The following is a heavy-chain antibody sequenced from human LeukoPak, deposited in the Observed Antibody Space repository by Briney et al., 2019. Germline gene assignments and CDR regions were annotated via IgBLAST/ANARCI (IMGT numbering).Heavy chain of an antibody. J-gene: IGHJ3*02. CDR3: AREAKELAATAFHM. CDR1: GFTFSDHY. D-gene: IGHD1-26*01. CDR2: ISYSGHTI. Sequence: GGSLRLSCAASGFTFSDHYMSWIRQAPGKGLEWVSYISYSGHTIYYADSVKGRFTISRDNAKNSLYLQMNSLRAEDTAVYYCAREAKELAATAFHMWGQGTMVSVSS. V-gene: IGHV3-11*01.